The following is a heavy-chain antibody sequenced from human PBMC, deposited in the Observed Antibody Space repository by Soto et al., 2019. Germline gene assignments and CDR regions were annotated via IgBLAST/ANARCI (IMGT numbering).Heavy chain of an antibody. V-gene: IGHV3-30*18. CDR1: GFIFNSYD. D-gene: IGHD2-2*01. J-gene: IGHJ4*02. CDR2: LTHDGSKR. Sequence: QVQLIESGGGVVQPGRSLRLSCAASGFIFNSYDMHWVRQAPGKGLEWVAFLTHDGSKRFYADSLKGRITMSRDNFNNTLYLEVHSLRPEDTAVYYCAKDLIGYCGGSTCNIFQSWDQGTLVTVSS. CDR3: AKDLIGYCGGSTCNIFQS.